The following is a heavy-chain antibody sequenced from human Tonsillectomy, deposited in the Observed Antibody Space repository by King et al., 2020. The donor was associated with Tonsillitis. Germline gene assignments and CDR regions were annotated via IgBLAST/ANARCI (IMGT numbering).Heavy chain of an antibody. D-gene: IGHD2-15*01. V-gene: IGHV3-11*06. CDR1: GFSFSDYY. Sequence: VQLVEFGGGLVKPGGSLRLSCAASGFSFSDYYMSWIRQAPGKGLEWISFISGSSTYTNYADSVKGRFTISRDNAKNSLYLQMDSLRAEDTAVYYCERCFDCICGRFIYYFDSWGQGTLVTVSP. J-gene: IGHJ4*02. CDR2: ISGSSTYT. CDR3: ERCFDCICGRFIYYFDS.